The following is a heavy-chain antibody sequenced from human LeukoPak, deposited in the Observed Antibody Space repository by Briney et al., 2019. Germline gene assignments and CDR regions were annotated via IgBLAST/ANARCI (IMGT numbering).Heavy chain of an antibody. V-gene: IGHV3-30*02. CDR2: IHYEGYNK. CDR1: GFTFNIFG. Sequence: PGGSLRLSCAASGFTFNIFGMHWVRQAPGKGLEWVTFIHYEGYNKYYADSVKGRFTISRDNSKNTVYLQMNSLKAEDTAVYYCARGLNSMIDYWGQGTLVTVSS. D-gene: IGHD2/OR15-2a*01. J-gene: IGHJ4*02. CDR3: ARGLNSMIDY.